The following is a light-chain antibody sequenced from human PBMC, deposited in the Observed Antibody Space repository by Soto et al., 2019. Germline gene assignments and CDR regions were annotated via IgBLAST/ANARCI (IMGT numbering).Light chain of an antibody. CDR1: SRDVGGYNF. J-gene: IGLJ2*01. V-gene: IGLV2-11*01. CDR3: SSYAGSYTLV. CDR2: DVT. Sequence: QSALTQPRSVSGSPGQSVTISCTGTSRDVGGYNFVSWYQQHPGKAPKLMIYDVTKRPSGVPDRFSGSKSGNTASLTISGLRAEDEADYSCSSYAGSYTLVFGGGTKLTVL.